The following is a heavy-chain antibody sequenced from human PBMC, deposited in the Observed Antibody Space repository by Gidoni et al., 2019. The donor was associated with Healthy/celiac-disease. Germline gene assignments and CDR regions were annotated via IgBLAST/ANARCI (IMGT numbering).Heavy chain of an antibody. CDR2: ISGSGGST. Sequence: EVQLLESGGGLVQPGGSLRLSCAASGFTFRSYAMSWVRQAPGKGLEWVSAISGSGGSTYYADAVKGRVTISRDNSKNTLYLQMNSLRAEDTAVYYCARNPFYYGSGSYAFDIWGQGTMVTVSS. CDR1: GFTFRSYA. D-gene: IGHD3-10*01. V-gene: IGHV3-23*01. J-gene: IGHJ3*02. CDR3: ARNPFYYGSGSYAFDI.